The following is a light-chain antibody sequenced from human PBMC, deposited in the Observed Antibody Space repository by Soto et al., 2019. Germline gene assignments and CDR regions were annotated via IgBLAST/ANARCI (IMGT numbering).Light chain of an antibody. CDR1: SSDVGSYNL. J-gene: IGLJ1*01. CDR2: EVS. V-gene: IGLV2-23*02. Sequence: QSALTQPASVSGSPGQSITISCTGTSSDVGSYNLVSWYQQHPGKAPKLMIYEVSKRPSGVSNRFSGSKSGNTASLTFSGRHSEDEAHYYCCSYAGSSTYVFGTRTKVTVL. CDR3: CSYAGSSTYV.